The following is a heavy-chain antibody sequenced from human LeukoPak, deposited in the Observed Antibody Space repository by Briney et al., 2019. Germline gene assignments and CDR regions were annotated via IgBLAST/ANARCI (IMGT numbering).Heavy chain of an antibody. CDR2: INHSGST. J-gene: IGHJ4*02. CDR1: GGSFSGYY. CDR3: ARRRVAGSFGY. Sequence: SETLSLTCAVYGGSFSGYYWSWIRQPPGKGPEWIGEINHSGSTNYNPSLKSRVTISVDTSKNQFSLKLSSVTAADTAVYYCARRRVAGSFGYWGQGTLVTVSS. V-gene: IGHV4-34*01. D-gene: IGHD6-19*01.